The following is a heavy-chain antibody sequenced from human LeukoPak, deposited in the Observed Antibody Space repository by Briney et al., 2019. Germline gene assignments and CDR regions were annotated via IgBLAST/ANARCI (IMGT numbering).Heavy chain of an antibody. CDR3: AKDPRFLEWLPLDY. V-gene: IGHV3-30*18. CDR1: GFTFSSYG. Sequence: TGGSLRLSCAASGFTFSSYGMHWVRQAPGKGLEWVAVISYDGSNKYYADSVKGRFTISRDNSKNTLYLQMNSLRAEDTAVYYCAKDPRFLEWLPLDYWGQGTLVTVSS. D-gene: IGHD3-3*01. J-gene: IGHJ4*02. CDR2: ISYDGSNK.